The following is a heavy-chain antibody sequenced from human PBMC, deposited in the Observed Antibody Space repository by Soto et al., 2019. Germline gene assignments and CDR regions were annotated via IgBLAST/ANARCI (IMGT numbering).Heavy chain of an antibody. J-gene: IGHJ4*02. V-gene: IGHV4-4*07. D-gene: IGHD6-13*01. CDR1: GGSISSDY. CDR3: ARYRREAVAGYTLDN. CDR2: IYISENT. Sequence: PSETLSLTCTVSGGSISSDYWSWIRQPAGKGLEWIGRIYISENTHYNPSLRSRVSMSLDTSKSQFSLKVNSMTAADTAVYYCARYRREAVAGYTLDNWGQGILVTVSS.